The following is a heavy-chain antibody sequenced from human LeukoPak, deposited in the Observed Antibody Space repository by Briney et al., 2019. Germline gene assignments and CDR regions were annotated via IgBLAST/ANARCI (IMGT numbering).Heavy chain of an antibody. Sequence: SETLSLTCAASGGSITSSSKWCGWVRQPPGKGLEWIGEIYHTGSTTYNPSLQSRVTISLGKSENQISLILTSLTAADTAVYYCAREAYYYGSGSYYPHWGQGTLVTVSS. CDR2: IYHTGST. J-gene: IGHJ4*02. CDR1: GGSITSSSKW. CDR3: AREAYYYGSGSYYPH. V-gene: IGHV4-4*02. D-gene: IGHD3-10*01.